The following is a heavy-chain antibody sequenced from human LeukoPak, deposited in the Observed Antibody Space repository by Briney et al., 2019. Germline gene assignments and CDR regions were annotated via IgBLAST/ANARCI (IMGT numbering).Heavy chain of an antibody. CDR3: ARTYIVATIRAFDI. D-gene: IGHD5-12*01. CDR2: ISSSSSYI. Sequence: PGGSLRLSCAASGFTFSSYSMNWVRQAPGKGLEWVSSISSSSSYIYYADSVKGRFTISRDNAENSLYLQMNSLRAEDTAVYYCARTYIVATIRAFDIWGQGTMVTVSS. J-gene: IGHJ3*02. V-gene: IGHV3-21*01. CDR1: GFTFSSYS.